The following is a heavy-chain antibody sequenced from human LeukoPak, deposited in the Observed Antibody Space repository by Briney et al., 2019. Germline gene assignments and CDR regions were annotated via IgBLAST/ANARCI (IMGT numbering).Heavy chain of an antibody. CDR2: IYYSGST. CDR1: GGSLSSYY. J-gene: IGHJ4*02. Sequence: SETLSLTCNVSGGSLSSYYWTWIRQPPGKGLEWIGSIYYSGSTYYNPSLKSRVTISVDTSKNQFSLKLSSVTAADTAVYYCARLNDSGGSRWGQGTLVTVSS. CDR3: ARLNDSGGSR. D-gene: IGHD3-10*01. V-gene: IGHV4-59*12.